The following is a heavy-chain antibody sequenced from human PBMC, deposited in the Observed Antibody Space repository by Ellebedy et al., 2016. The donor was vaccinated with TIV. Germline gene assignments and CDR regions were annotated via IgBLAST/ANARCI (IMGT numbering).Heavy chain of an antibody. CDR2: ISYDGSNK. V-gene: IGHV3-30*01. CDR3: ARAMITFGGVIVGLFDY. J-gene: IGHJ4*02. Sequence: PGGSLRLSCAASGFTFSSYAMHWVRQAPGKGLEWVAVISYDGSNKYYADSVKGRFTISRDNSKNTLYLQMNSLRAEDTAVYYCARAMITFGGVIVGLFDYWGQGTLVTVSS. D-gene: IGHD3-16*02. CDR1: GFTFSSYA.